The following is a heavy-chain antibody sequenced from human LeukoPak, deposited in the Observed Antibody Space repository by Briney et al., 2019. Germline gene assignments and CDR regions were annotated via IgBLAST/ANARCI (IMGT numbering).Heavy chain of an antibody. Sequence: SETLSLTCTVSGGSISSYYWGWIRQPPGKGLEWIGYIYYSGSTNYNPSLKSRVTISVDTSKNQFSLKLSSVTAADTAVYYCARHYSSGGYFDYWGQGTLVTVSS. V-gene: IGHV4-59*08. D-gene: IGHD6-25*01. CDR3: ARHYSSGGYFDY. J-gene: IGHJ4*02. CDR1: GGSISSYY. CDR2: IYYSGST.